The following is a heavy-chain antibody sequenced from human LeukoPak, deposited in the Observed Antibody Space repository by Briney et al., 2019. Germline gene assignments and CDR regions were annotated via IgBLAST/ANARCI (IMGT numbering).Heavy chain of an antibody. CDR2: IYYSGST. V-gene: IGHV4-59*01. CDR3: ARGFDSKSTYFDY. CDR1: GAAISNYY. J-gene: IGHJ4*02. D-gene: IGHD5-12*01. Sequence: SETLSLTCTVSGAAISNYYWNWLRLSPGKGLEWIGYIYYSGSTKYNPSLKSRVTMSLDTSKKQFSLRLTSVTAADTAVYYCARGFDSKSTYFDYWGQGTLVTVSS.